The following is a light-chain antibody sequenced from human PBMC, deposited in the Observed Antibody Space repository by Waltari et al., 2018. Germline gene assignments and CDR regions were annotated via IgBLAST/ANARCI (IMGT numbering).Light chain of an antibody. CDR1: NSNIGGNA. V-gene: IGLV1-44*01. CDR2: RHN. CDR3: AAWDDSLSGHVV. J-gene: IGLJ2*01. Sequence: QSLLTQPPSASGTPGQTVTISCSGSNSNIGGNAVNWYQQVPGMAPKLIIYRHNQRPAGVPDRFYGSKSGTSASLAISGLQSEDEADYYCAAWDDSLSGHVVFGAGTKLTVL.